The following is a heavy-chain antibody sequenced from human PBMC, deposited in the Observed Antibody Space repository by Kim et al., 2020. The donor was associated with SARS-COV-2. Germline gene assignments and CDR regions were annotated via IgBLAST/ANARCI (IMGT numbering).Heavy chain of an antibody. D-gene: IGHD3-10*01. J-gene: IGHJ4*02. CDR3: AKDTPAHITMVRGVILKFDY. Sequence: RFTISRDNSKNTLYLQMNSLRAEDTAVYYCAKDTPAHITMVRGVILKFDYWGQGTLVTVSS. V-gene: IGHV3-23*01.